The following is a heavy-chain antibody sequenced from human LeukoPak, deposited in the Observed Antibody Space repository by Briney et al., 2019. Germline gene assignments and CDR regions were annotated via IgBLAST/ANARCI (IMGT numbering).Heavy chain of an antibody. CDR3: ARVGIYSRVVIINYFDY. J-gene: IGHJ4*02. V-gene: IGHV1-18*01. CDR2: ISAYNGNT. Sequence: ASVKVSCKASGYTFTSYGISWVRQAPGQGLEWMGWISAYNGNTNYAQKLQGRVTMTTDTSTSTAYMELRSLRSDDTAVYYCARVGIYSRVVIINYFDYWGQGTLVTVSS. D-gene: IGHD3-3*01. CDR1: GYTFTSYG.